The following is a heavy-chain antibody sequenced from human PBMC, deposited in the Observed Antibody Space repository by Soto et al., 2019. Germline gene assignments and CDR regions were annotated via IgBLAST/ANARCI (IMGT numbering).Heavy chain of an antibody. V-gene: IGHV4-59*01. J-gene: IGHJ4*02. Sequence: SETLSLTCTVSGDSISGYYWSWIRQPPGKGLQWIGYIYYSGNTNYNPSLKGRVTMSVDTSKNQFSLQVSSVTAADTAVYFCAKYRRTDAEGYTFDYWGQGALVTVSS. CDR1: GDSISGYY. D-gene: IGHD2-15*01. CDR2: IYYSGNT. CDR3: AKYRRTDAEGYTFDY.